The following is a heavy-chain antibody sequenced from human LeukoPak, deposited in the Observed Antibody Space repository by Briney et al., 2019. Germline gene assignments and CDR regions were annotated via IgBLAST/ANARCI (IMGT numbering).Heavy chain of an antibody. Sequence: GGSLRLSCAASGFAFSSYWMNWARQAPGKGLEWVASINYNGNVNYYVDSVKGRFTISRDNAKNSLYLQMSNLRAEDTAVYFCARGGGLDVWGQGATVTVSS. CDR2: INYNGNVN. V-gene: IGHV3-7*03. D-gene: IGHD3-16*01. CDR1: GFAFSSYW. J-gene: IGHJ6*02. CDR3: ARGGGLDV.